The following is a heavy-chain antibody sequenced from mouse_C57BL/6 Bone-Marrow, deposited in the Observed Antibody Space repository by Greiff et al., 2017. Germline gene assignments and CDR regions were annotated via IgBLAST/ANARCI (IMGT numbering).Heavy chain of an antibody. Sequence: QVQLQQSGAELAKPGASVKLSCKASGYTFTSYWMHWVKQRPGQGLEWIGEIDPSDSYTNYNQKFKGKSTLTVDKSSSTAYMQLSSLTSEDSAVYYCARNRDYDVYAMDYWGQGTSVTVSS. D-gene: IGHD2-4*01. J-gene: IGHJ4*01. CDR2: IDPSDSYT. CDR3: ARNRDYDVYAMDY. V-gene: IGHV1-69*01. CDR1: GYTFTSYW.